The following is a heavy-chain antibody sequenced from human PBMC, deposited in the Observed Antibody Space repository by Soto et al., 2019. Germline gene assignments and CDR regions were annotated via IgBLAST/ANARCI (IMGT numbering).Heavy chain of an antibody. V-gene: IGHV1-24*01. CDR1: GYTLTELS. CDR2: FDPEDGET. CDR3: ATDWYYDILTKRPFDY. Sequence: GASVKVSCKVSGYTLTELSMHWVRQAPGKGLEWMGGFDPEDGETIYAQKFQGRVTMTEDTSTDTAYMELSSLRSEDTAVYYCATDWYYDILTKRPFDYWGQGTLVTVSS. J-gene: IGHJ4*02. D-gene: IGHD3-9*01.